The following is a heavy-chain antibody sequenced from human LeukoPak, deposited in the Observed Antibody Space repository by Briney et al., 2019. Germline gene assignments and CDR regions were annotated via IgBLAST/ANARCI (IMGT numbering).Heavy chain of an antibody. CDR1: ASTFTGYY. D-gene: IGHD3-22*01. Sequence: ASVKVSCKASASTFTGYYVHWVRQAPGQGLEWMGWMNPKNGDTNYAQKFQGRVTMTRDTAISTAYMGLNSLRFDDTAVYYCARWVASPSRGWFDPWGQGTLVTVSS. CDR2: MNPKNGDT. V-gene: IGHV1-2*02. J-gene: IGHJ5*02. CDR3: ARWVASPSRGWFDP.